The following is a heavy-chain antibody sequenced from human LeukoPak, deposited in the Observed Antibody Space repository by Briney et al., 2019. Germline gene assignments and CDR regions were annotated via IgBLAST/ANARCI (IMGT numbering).Heavy chain of an antibody. CDR1: GFTLSSYW. D-gene: IGHD1-26*01. J-gene: IGHJ6*02. CDR2: IKQDGSEK. CDR3: ARELGSYEGGYYGMDV. Sequence: GGSLRLSCAASGFTLSSYWMSWVRQAPGKGLEWVANIKQDGSEKYYVDSVKGRFTISRDNAKNSLYLQMNSLRAEDTALYYCARELGSYEGGYYGMDVWGQGTTVTVSS. V-gene: IGHV3-7*01.